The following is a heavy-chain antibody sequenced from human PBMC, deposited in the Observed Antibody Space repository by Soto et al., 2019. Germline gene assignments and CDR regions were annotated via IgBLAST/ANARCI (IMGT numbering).Heavy chain of an antibody. D-gene: IGHD3-10*01. CDR3: ARAGYGSGSMDV. CDR2: IYYSGST. CDR1: GGSVSSGSYY. V-gene: IGHV4-61*01. J-gene: IGHJ6*02. Sequence: SETLSLTCTVSGGSVSSGSYYWSWIRQPPGKGLEWIGYIYYSGSTNYNPSLKSRVTISVDTSKNQFSLKLSSVTAADTAVYYCARAGYGSGSMDVWGQGTTVTVSS.